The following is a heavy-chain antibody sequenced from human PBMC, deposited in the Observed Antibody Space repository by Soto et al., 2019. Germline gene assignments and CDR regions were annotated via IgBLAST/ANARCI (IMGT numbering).Heavy chain of an antibody. D-gene: IGHD3-3*01. CDR3: ARWWSGSRQGFDP. V-gene: IGHV4-31*03. CDR2: IYYSGST. J-gene: IGHJ5*02. Sequence: QVQLQESGPGLVKPSQTLSLTCTVSGGSISSGDYYWSWVRQHPGKGLDWIGYIYYSGSTYYNPSLTCGVTISVDTSKNQFSPKLSSVTAADTAVYYCARWWSGSRQGFDPWGQGTLVTVSS. CDR1: GGSISSGDYY.